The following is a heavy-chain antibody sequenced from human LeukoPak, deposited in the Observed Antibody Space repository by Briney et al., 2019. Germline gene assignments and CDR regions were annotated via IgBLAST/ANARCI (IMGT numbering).Heavy chain of an antibody. Sequence: GGSLRLSCAASGFTFSSYWMHWVRQAPGKGLVWVSRINSDGSSTSYADSVKGRFTISRDNAKNTLYLQMNSLRAEDTAVYYCVGESWNSWFDPWGQGTLVTVSS. V-gene: IGHV3-74*01. J-gene: IGHJ5*02. CDR2: INSDGSST. CDR3: VGESWNSWFDP. D-gene: IGHD3-16*01. CDR1: GFTFSSYW.